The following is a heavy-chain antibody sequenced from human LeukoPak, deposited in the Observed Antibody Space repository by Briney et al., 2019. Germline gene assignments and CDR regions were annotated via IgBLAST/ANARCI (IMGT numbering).Heavy chain of an antibody. CDR2: INHSGST. Sequence: PSETLSLTCAVYGGSFSVYYWSWIRQPPGKGLEWIGEINHSGSTNYNPSLKSRVTISVDTSKNQFSLKLSSVTAADTAVYYCARAPLGNIVGATTYYYYYGMDVWGQGTTVTVSS. V-gene: IGHV4-34*01. CDR3: ARAPLGNIVGATTYYYYYGMDV. D-gene: IGHD1-26*01. CDR1: GGSFSVYY. J-gene: IGHJ6*02.